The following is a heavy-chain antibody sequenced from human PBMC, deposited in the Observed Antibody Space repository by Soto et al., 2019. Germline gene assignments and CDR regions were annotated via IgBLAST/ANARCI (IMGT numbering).Heavy chain of an antibody. CDR1: GFTFDDYA. V-gene: IGHV3-9*01. CDR2: ISWNSGSI. J-gene: IGHJ4*02. Sequence: GGSLRLSCAASGFTFDDYAMHWVRQAPGKGLERVSGISWNSGSIGYADSVKGRFTISRDNAKNSLYLQMNSLRAEDTALYYCAKELNYDFWSGPDYWGQGTLVTVSS. CDR3: AKELNYDFWSGPDY. D-gene: IGHD3-3*01.